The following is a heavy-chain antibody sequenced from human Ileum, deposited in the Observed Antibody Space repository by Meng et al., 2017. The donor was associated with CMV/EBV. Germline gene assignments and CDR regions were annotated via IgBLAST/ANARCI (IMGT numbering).Heavy chain of an antibody. CDR3: ARDVLSYYGSGSYTP. Sequence: SGFTFSSYSMNWVRQAPGKGLEWVSSISSSSSYIYYADSVKGRFTISRDNAKNSLYLQMNSLRAEDTAVYYCARDVLSYYGSGSYTPWGQGTLVTVSS. D-gene: IGHD3-10*01. CDR1: GFTFSSYS. J-gene: IGHJ5*02. V-gene: IGHV3-21*01. CDR2: ISSSSSYI.